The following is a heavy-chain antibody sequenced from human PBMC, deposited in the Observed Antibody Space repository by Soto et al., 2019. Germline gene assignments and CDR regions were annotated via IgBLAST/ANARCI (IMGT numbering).Heavy chain of an antibody. D-gene: IGHD2-21*02. Sequence: QVQLQESGPGLVKPSETLSLTCTVSGGSISGYYWSWIRQPPGKGLEWIGYMYNTGSTVYNPSFKSRVTISVDTSKNQFSLKLNSVTAADTAVYYCARDLWGYCGTDCYPLDVWGQGTTVTFSS. CDR3: ARDLWGYCGTDCYPLDV. CDR2: MYNTGST. V-gene: IGHV4-59*01. CDR1: GGSISGYY. J-gene: IGHJ6*02.